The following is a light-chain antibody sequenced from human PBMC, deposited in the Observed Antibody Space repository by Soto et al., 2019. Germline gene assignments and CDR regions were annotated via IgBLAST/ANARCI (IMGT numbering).Light chain of an antibody. CDR3: GSWDSSLSAYV. V-gene: IGLV2-14*01. J-gene: IGLJ1*01. CDR2: EVR. Sequence: QSVLTQPASVSGSPGQSITISCSGTSRDIGAYNLVSWYQQPPGKAPKLLIYEVRNRPSGISYRFSGSKSGTTASLTISSLLPEDEADYYCGSWDSSLSAYVFGTGTKVTVL. CDR1: SRDIGAYNL.